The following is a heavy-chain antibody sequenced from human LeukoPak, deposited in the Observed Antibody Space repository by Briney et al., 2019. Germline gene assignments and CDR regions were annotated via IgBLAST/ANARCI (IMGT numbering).Heavy chain of an antibody. V-gene: IGHV1-18*01. J-gene: IGHJ5*02. CDR1: GYTFISYG. CDR3: ARGSGWFDP. CDR2: ISAYNVNT. Sequence: GASVKVSCTASGYTFISYGITWVRQAPGQGLEWMGWISAYNVNTDYAQNLQGRITMTTDTSTSTAYMELRSLRSDDTAVYYCARGSGWFDPWGQGTLVTVSS.